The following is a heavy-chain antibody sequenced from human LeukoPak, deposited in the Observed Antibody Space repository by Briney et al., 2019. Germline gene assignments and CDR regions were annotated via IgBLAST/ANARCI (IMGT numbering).Heavy chain of an antibody. CDR2: IYYSGST. Sequence: RPSETLSLTCAVSGGSISSYYWSWIRQPPGKGLEWIGYIYYSGSTNYNPSLKSRVTISVETSKNEFSLKLRSVTAEDTAVYYCARVVGLTGYSSSWYSGYYYYMDVWGKGTTVTVSS. J-gene: IGHJ6*03. CDR1: GGSISSYY. V-gene: IGHV4-59*01. CDR3: ARVVGLTGYSSSWYSGYYYYMDV. D-gene: IGHD6-13*01.